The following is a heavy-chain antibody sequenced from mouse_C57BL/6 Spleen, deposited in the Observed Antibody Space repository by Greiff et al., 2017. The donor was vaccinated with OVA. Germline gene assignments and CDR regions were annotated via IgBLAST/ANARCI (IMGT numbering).Heavy chain of an antibody. J-gene: IGHJ2*01. CDR2: INPSNGGT. CDR3: AREGWLLPYFDY. CDR1: GYTFTSYW. V-gene: IGHV1-53*01. Sequence: QVQLKQPGTELVKPGASVKLSCKASGYTFTSYWMHWVKQRPGQGLEWIGNINPSNGGTNYNEKFKSKATLTVDKSSSTAYMQLSSLTSEDSAVYYCAREGWLLPYFDYWGQGTTLTVSS. D-gene: IGHD2-3*01.